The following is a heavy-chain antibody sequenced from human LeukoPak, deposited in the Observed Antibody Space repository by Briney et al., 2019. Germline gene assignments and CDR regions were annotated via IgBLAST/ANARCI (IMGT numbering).Heavy chain of an antibody. Sequence: PSETLSLTCTVSGTSVSTYYWSWIRQPPGKGLEWVGYLYYSGSTSYNPSLKSRVTISVDTSKNQFSLRLSSVTAADTAVYYCARVDDSSGSLAHAFDIWSQGTMVTVSS. J-gene: IGHJ3*02. CDR1: GTSVSTYY. D-gene: IGHD3-22*01. CDR3: ARVDDSSGSLAHAFDI. V-gene: IGHV4-59*08. CDR2: LYYSGST.